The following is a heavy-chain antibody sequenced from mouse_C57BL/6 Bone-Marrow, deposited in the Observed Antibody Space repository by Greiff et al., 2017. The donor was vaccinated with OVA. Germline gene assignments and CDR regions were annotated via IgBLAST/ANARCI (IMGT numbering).Heavy chain of an antibody. D-gene: IGHD2-5*01. Sequence: EVKLMESGPGLVKPSQSLSLTCSVTGYSITSGYYWNWIRQFPGNKLEWMGYISYDGSNNYNPSLKNRISITRDTSKNQFFLKLNSVTTEDTATYYCARDPYYSNYNYAMDYWGQGTSVTVSS. CDR3: ARDPYYSNYNYAMDY. J-gene: IGHJ4*01. CDR1: GYSITSGYY. CDR2: ISYDGSN. V-gene: IGHV3-6*01.